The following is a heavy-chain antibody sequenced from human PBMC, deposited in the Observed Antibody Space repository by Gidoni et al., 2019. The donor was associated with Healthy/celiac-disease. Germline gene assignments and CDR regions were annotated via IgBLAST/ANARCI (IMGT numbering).Heavy chain of an antibody. CDR3: ARFVRGIAVAGTSDY. D-gene: IGHD6-19*01. J-gene: IGHJ4*02. CDR1: GGTFSSYA. Sequence: QVQLVQSGAEVTKPGSSVKVSCKASGGTFSSYAISWVRQAPGQGLEWMGRIIPILGIANYAQKFQGRVTITADKSTSTAYMELSSLRSEDTAVYYCARFVRGIAVAGTSDYWGQGTLVTVSS. V-gene: IGHV1-69*09. CDR2: IIPILGIA.